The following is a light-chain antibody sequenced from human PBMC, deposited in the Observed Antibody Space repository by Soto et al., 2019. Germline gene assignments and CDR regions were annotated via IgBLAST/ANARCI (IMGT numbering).Light chain of an antibody. CDR3: QQSNNWPLT. CDR2: GAS. J-gene: IGKJ3*01. Sequence: EIVMTQSPATLSVSPGERATLSCRASQSVSSNLAWYQQKPGQAPRLLISGASTRATGIPARFSGSGSGTEFTLTISSLQSEDFAVYYGQQSNNWPLTFGPGTKVDIK. CDR1: QSVSSN. V-gene: IGKV3-15*01.